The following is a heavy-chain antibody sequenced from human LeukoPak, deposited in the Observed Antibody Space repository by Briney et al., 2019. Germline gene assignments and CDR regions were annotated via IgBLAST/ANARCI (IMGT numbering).Heavy chain of an antibody. CDR2: ISTSSSSI. CDR3: ARESYGSDY. CDR1: GFIFTRFT. V-gene: IGHV3-21*01. D-gene: IGHD5-18*01. Sequence: GGSLRLSCAASGFIFTRFTMNWVRQAPGKGLEWVSSISTSSSSIYYADSVKGRFTVYRDNAKNSLYLQMNSLRAEDTAVYYCARESYGSDYWGQGTLVTVSS. J-gene: IGHJ4*02.